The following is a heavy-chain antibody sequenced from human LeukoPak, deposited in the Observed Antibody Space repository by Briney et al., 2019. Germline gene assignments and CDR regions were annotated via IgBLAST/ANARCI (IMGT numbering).Heavy chain of an antibody. Sequence: ASVKVSCKASGYTFTSYGISWVRQAPGQGLEWMGWISAYNGNTNYAQKFRGRVTMTTDTSTSTAYMELRSLRSDETAVCYCARGYLSYSYGSYFDYWGQGTLVTVSS. J-gene: IGHJ4*02. CDR3: ARGYLSYSYGSYFDY. CDR1: GYTFTSYG. V-gene: IGHV1-18*01. D-gene: IGHD5-18*01. CDR2: ISAYNGNT.